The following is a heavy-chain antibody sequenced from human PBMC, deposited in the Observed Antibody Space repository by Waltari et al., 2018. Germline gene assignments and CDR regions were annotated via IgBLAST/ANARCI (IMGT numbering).Heavy chain of an antibody. J-gene: IGHJ4*02. CDR2: ISPIFGTA. CDR1: GGTFSSYA. V-gene: IGHV1-69*14. CDR3: ARVGGLGNGVDY. D-gene: IGHD2-8*01. Sequence: QVQLVQSGAEVKKPGSSVKVSCKASGGTFSSYAISWVRQAPGQGLEWRGGISPIFGTANYAQKFQGRVTMTADKSTSTAYMELSSLRSEDTAVYYCARVGGLGNGVDYWGQGTLVTVSS.